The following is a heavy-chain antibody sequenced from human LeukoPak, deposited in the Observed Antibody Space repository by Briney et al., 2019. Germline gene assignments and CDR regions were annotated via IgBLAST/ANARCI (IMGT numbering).Heavy chain of an antibody. V-gene: IGHV1-69*13. CDR3: ARNCGSTSCYAAGDAFDI. Sequence: SVKVSCKASGGTFSSYAISWVRQAPGQGLEWMGGIIPIFGTANYAQKFQGRITITADESTSTAYMELSSLRSEDTAVYYCARNCGSTSCYAAGDAFDIWGQGTMVTVSS. D-gene: IGHD2-2*01. CDR2: IIPIFGTA. CDR1: GGTFSSYA. J-gene: IGHJ3*02.